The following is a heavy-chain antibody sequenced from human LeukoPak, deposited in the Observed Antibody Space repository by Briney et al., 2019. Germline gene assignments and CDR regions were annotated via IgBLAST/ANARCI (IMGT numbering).Heavy chain of an antibody. J-gene: IGHJ4*02. V-gene: IGHV3-23*01. D-gene: IGHD3-22*01. Sequence: GGSLRLSCAASEFTLGSYAMSWVRQAPGKGLEWVSGISVNGANTHYAESVRGRFIISRDNSKNTLYLQMNSLRAGDTALYFCAKYHNPDSTGPFHWGQGTLVTVSS. CDR3: AKYHNPDSTGPFH. CDR1: EFTLGSYA. CDR2: ISVNGANT.